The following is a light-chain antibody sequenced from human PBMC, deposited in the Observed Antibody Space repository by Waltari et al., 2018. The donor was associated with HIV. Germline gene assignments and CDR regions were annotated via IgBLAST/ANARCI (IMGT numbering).Light chain of an antibody. CDR1: SSNIGGNT. CDR3: AAWDDSLNGYV. V-gene: IGLV1-44*01. CDR2: SDN. Sequence: QSVLTQPPSASGTPGQRVTISCSGSSSNIGGNTVNWYQQLPGTAPKLLIYSDNQRSSGVPDRLAGSKSGTSASLAISGLHSEDEADYYCAAWDDSLNGYVFGPGTKVTVL. J-gene: IGLJ1*01.